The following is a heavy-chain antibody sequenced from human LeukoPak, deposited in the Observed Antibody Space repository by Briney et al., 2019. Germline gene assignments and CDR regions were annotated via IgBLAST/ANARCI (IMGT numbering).Heavy chain of an antibody. CDR2: ISSSSSYI. D-gene: IGHD2-2*01. V-gene: IGHV3-21*01. J-gene: IGHJ3*02. CDR1: GFTVSDNY. CDR3: ARGPARQGYCSSTSCYGYAFDI. Sequence: GGSLRLSCAASGFTVSDNYMSWVRQAPGKGLEWVSSISSSSSYIYYADSVKGRFTISRDNAKNSLYLQMNSLRAEDTAVYYCARGPARQGYCSSTSCYGYAFDIWGQGTMVTVSS.